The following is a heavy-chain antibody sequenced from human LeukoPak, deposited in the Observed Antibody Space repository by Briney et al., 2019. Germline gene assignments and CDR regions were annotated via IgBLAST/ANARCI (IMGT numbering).Heavy chain of an antibody. D-gene: IGHD2-15*01. J-gene: IGHJ1*01. CDR3: ARFNPLYCSGGSCYGEGAFQH. CDR1: GFTFSDYY. V-gene: IGHV3-11*06. CDR2: ISSSSSYT. Sequence: PGGSLRLTCAASGFTFSDYYMSWIRQAPGKGLEWVSYISSSSSYTNYADSEKGRFTISRDNAKNSLYLQMNSLRAEDTAVYYCARFNPLYCSGGSCYGEGAFQHWGQGTLVTVSS.